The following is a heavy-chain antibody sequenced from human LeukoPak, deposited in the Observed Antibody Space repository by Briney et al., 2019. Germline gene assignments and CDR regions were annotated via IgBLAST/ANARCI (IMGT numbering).Heavy chain of an antibody. D-gene: IGHD2-2*01. CDR3: ARVTAYCSSTSCAPVDFDY. J-gene: IGHJ4*02. CDR1: GFTFSSYA. Sequence: PGGSLRLSCAASGFTFSSYAMSWVRQAPGKGLEWVSAISGSGGSTYYADSVKGRFTISRDNSKNTLYLQMNSLRAEDTAVYYCARVTAYCSSTSCAPVDFDYWGQGTLVTVSS. V-gene: IGHV3-23*01. CDR2: ISGSGGST.